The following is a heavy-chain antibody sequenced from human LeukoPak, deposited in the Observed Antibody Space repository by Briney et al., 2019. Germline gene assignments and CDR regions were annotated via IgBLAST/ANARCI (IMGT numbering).Heavy chain of an antibody. J-gene: IGHJ4*02. CDR3: ARENYFYGD. V-gene: IGHV4-61*02. D-gene: IGHD3-10*01. CDR1: YDSISSGAYY. CDR2: IYASGST. Sequence: SETLSPTCTVSYDSISSGAYYWTWIRQPAGRGLEWIGRIYASGSTNYNPSLKSRVTISIDTSKNQFSLKLSSVTAADTAVYYCARENYFYGDWGQGTLVTVSS.